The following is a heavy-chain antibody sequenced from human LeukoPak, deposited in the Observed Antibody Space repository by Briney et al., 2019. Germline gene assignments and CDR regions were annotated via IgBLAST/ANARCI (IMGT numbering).Heavy chain of an antibody. CDR2: TSSDGSKK. CDR3: AKKSPGTYYAPPDY. CDR1: GFAFSTYG. Sequence: PGRSLRLSCAASGFAFSTYGMHWVRQAPGKGLEWVAVTSSDGSKKDYADSVKGRFTISRDNSKNTLFLQMNSLRAEDTAVYYCAKKSPGTYYAPPDYWGQGTLVTVSS. J-gene: IGHJ4*02. D-gene: IGHD3-10*01. V-gene: IGHV3-30*18.